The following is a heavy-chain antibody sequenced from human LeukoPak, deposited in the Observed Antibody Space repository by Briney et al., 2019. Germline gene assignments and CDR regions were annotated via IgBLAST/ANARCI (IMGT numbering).Heavy chain of an antibody. CDR3: ARSTVVVAATVFYYYGMDV. CDR2: IIPIFGTA. CDR1: GGTFSSYA. Sequence: ALVKVSCKASGGTFSSYAISWVRQAPGQGLEWMGGIIPIFGTANYAQKFQGRVTITADESTSTAYMELSSLRSEDTAVYYCARSTVVVAATVFYYYGMDVWGQGTTVTVS. D-gene: IGHD2-15*01. J-gene: IGHJ6*02. V-gene: IGHV1-69*13.